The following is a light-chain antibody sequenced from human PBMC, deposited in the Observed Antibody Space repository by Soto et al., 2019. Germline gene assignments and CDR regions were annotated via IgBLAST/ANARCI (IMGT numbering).Light chain of an antibody. V-gene: IGKV3-20*01. Sequence: EIVLKQSPDTLSLSPGERATLSCRASQSVKNNYLAWYQQKPGQAPRFLLYDASSRATGIPDRFSGSGSGTDFTLTISRLEPEDFAVYYCQQYGSTPLTFGGGTKVDIK. CDR3: QQYGSTPLT. CDR2: DAS. J-gene: IGKJ4*01. CDR1: QSVKNNY.